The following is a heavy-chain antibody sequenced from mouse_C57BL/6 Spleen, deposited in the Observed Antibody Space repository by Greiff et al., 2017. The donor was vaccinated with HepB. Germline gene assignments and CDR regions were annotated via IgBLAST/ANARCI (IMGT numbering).Heavy chain of an antibody. CDR2: ILPGSGST. Sequence: VQLVESGAELMKPGASVKLSCKATGYTFTGYWIEWVKQRPGHGLEWIGEILPGSGSTTYNEKFKGKATFTADTSSNTAYMQLSSLTTEDSAIYYCARGGSYYGNSHYAMDDWGQGTSVTVSS. CDR1: GYTFTGYW. D-gene: IGHD2-10*01. J-gene: IGHJ4*01. V-gene: IGHV1-9*01. CDR3: ARGGSYYGNSHYAMDD.